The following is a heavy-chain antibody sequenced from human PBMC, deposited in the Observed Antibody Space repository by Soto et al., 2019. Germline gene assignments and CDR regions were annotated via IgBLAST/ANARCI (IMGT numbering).Heavy chain of an antibody. CDR1: GFTFSSYG. Sequence: GGSLRLSCAASGFTFSSYGMHWVRQAPGKGLEWVAVIWYDGSNKYYADSVKGRFTISRDNSKNTLYLQMNSLRAEDTAVYYCARAIRSRAHYYYYGMDVWGQGTTVTVSS. J-gene: IGHJ6*02. CDR3: ARAIRSRAHYYYYGMDV. CDR2: IWYDGSNK. V-gene: IGHV3-33*01. D-gene: IGHD6-6*01.